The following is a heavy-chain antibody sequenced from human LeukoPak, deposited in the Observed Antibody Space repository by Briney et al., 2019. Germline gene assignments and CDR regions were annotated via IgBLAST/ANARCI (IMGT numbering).Heavy chain of an antibody. Sequence: SETLSLTCTVSGGSTSGYYWSWIRQPPGKGLEWIGYIYYSGSTNYNPSLKGRVTISVDTSKNQFSLKLSSVTAADTAVYYCARRGYYGSGSYYLDYWGQGTLVTVSS. J-gene: IGHJ4*02. CDR3: ARRGYYGSGSYYLDY. CDR2: IYYSGST. CDR1: GGSTSGYY. V-gene: IGHV4-59*08. D-gene: IGHD3-10*01.